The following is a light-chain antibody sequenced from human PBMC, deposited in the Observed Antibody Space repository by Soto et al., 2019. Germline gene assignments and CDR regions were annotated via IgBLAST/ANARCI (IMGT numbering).Light chain of an antibody. Sequence: ELVLTQSPGTLSSSPGGRATLSCRASQSVTNNYLAWYQQKPGQAPRLLIYDASSRATGIPDRFSAVVSGTDGTITISRLEPEDGAVYDGQQFSSYPLTFGGGTKVDIK. J-gene: IGKJ4*01. CDR3: QQFSSYPLT. V-gene: IGKV3-20*01. CDR1: QSVTNNY. CDR2: DAS.